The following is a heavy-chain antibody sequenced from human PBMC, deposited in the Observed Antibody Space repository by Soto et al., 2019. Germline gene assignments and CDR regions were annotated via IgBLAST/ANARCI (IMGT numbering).Heavy chain of an antibody. CDR2: IKQDGSEK. CDR1: GFTFSSYW. V-gene: IGHV3-7*01. CDR3: LVGGSGYCTNGVCHSVDY. D-gene: IGHD2-8*01. J-gene: IGHJ4*02. Sequence: GGSLRLSCAASGFTFSSYWTSWVRQAPGKGLEWVANIKQDGSEKYYVDSVKGRFTISRDNAKNSLYLQMNSLRAEDTAVYYCLVGGSGYCTNGVCHSVDYWGQGTLVTVSS.